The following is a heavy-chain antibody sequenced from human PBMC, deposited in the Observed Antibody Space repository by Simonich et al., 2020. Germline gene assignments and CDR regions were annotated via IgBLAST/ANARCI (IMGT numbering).Heavy chain of an antibody. J-gene: IGHJ6*03. D-gene: IGHD7-27*01. CDR3: ARARTGDYYYYMDV. CDR1: GGSISSYS. CDR2: IYYSGST. Sequence: QVQLQESGPGLVKPSETLSLTCTVSGGSISSYSWSWIRQPPGKGLEWIGYIYYSGSTNSNPSLKSRVTISVDTSKNQFSLKLSSVTAADTAVYYCARARTGDYYYYMDVWGKGTTVTVSS. V-gene: IGHV4-59*12.